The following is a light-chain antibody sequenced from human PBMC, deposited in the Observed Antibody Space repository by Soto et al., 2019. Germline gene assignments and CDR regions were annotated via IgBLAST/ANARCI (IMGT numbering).Light chain of an antibody. Sequence: QSALTQPPSASGSPGQSVTISCTGTSSDVGGYNYVSWYQQHPGKAPKLMIYEVSKRPSGVPDRFSGSKSGNTASLPVSGLQAEDGADYYCSSYAGGNNLGVFGGGTKLTVL. V-gene: IGLV2-8*01. CDR2: EVS. J-gene: IGLJ2*01. CDR1: SSDVGGYNY. CDR3: SSYAGGNNLGV.